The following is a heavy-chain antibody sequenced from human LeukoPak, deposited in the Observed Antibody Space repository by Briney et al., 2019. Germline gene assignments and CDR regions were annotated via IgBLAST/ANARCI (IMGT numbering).Heavy chain of an antibody. CDR1: GFPFSSYW. D-gene: IGHD3-10*01. CDR2: IKKDGADK. V-gene: IGHV3-7*04. CDR3: ARVPGTSNYYGSGSPDY. Sequence: GGSLRLSCAASGFPFSSYWMSWVRQAPGKGLEWVANIKKDGADKHYVDSVKGRFTVSRDNAKTSLYLQMNNLRAEDTAVYYCARVPGTSNYYGSGSPDYWGQGTLVTVSS. J-gene: IGHJ4*02.